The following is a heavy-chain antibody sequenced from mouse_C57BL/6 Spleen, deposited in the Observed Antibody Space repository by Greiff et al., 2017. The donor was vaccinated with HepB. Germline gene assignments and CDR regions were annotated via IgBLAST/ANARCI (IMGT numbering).Heavy chain of an antibody. V-gene: IGHV1-18*01. CDR1: GYTFTDYN. J-gene: IGHJ1*03. D-gene: IGHD1-1*01. CDR3: ARAGYYGSSHYWYFDV. CDR2: INPNNGGT. Sequence: EVKLQQSGPELVKPGASVKIPCKASGYTFTDYNMDWVKQSHGKSLEWIGDINPNNGGTIYNQKFKGKATLTVDKSSSTAYMELRSLTSEDTAVYYCARAGYYGSSHYWYFDVWGTGTTVTVSS.